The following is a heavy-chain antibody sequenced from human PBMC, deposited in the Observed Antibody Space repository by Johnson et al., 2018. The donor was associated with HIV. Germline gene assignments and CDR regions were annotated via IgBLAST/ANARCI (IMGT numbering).Heavy chain of an antibody. CDR1: GFTFSSYW. CDR3: ARDPEGGAFYI. V-gene: IGHV3-7*03. CDR2: IKQDGSGK. J-gene: IGHJ3*02. D-gene: IGHD1-26*01. Sequence: VQLVVSGGGLVQPGGSLRLSCAASGFTFSSYWMSWVRQAPGKGLEWVANIKQDGSGKFYVDSVKGRFTISRDNSKNSLYLQMNSLRAEDTAVYYCARDPEGGAFYIWGQGTKVTVSS.